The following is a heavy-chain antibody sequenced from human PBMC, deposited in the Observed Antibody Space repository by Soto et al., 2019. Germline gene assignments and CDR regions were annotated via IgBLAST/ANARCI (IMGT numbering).Heavy chain of an antibody. D-gene: IGHD6-13*01. V-gene: IGHV3-33*01. J-gene: IGHJ5*02. Sequence: QVQLVESGGGVVQPGRSLRLSCAASGFTFSSYGMHWVRQAPGKGLEWVAVIWYDGSNKYYADSVKGRFTSSRDNPKNTLYRQMNSLRAEDTAVYYCAREARIAAAATHWFDPWGQGTPVTVSS. CDR2: IWYDGSNK. CDR3: AREARIAAAATHWFDP. CDR1: GFTFSSYG.